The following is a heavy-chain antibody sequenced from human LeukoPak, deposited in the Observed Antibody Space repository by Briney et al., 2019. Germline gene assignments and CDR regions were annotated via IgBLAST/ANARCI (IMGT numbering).Heavy chain of an antibody. CDR1: GGSISSSSYY. V-gene: IGHV4-39*01. J-gene: IGHJ4*02. CDR3: ARSGRDVYLDY. Sequence: SETLSLTCTVSGGSISSSSYYWGWIRQPPGKGLEWIGSIYYSGSTYYNPSLKSRVTISVDTSKNQFSLKLSSVTAADTAVYYCARSGRDVYLDYWGQGTLVTVSS. D-gene: IGHD1-26*01. CDR2: IYYSGST.